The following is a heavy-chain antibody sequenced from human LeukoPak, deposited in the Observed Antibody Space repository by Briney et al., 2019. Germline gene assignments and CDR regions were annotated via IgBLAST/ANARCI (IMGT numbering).Heavy chain of an antibody. CDR1: GYTFTSYD. D-gene: IGHD4-23*01. J-gene: IGHJ5*02. CDR3: ARVTTVVERWFDP. V-gene: IGHV1-8*03. CDR2: MNPNSGNT. Sequence: VASVKVSCXASGYTFTSYDINWVRQATGQGLEWMGWMNPNSGNTGYAQKFQGRVTITRNTSISTAYMELSSLRSEDTAVYYCARVTTVVERWFDPWGQGTLVTVSS.